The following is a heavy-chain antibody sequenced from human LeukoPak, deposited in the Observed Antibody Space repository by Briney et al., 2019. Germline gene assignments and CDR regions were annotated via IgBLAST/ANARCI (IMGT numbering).Heavy chain of an antibody. CDR1: GGSISSSSYY. J-gene: IGHJ3*02. CDR2: FSSAGST. Sequence: SETLSLTCTVSGGSISSSSYYWGWIRQPPGKQLEWNGSFSSAGSTYYNPSLKSRVTISVDTSKNQFSLKLSSVTAADTAVYYCARPRTSGWYFGAFDIWGQGTMVTVSS. V-gene: IGHV4-39*07. D-gene: IGHD6-19*01. CDR3: ARPRTSGWYFGAFDI.